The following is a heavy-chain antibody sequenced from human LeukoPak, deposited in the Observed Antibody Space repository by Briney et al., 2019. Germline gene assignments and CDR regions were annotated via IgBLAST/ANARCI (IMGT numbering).Heavy chain of an antibody. CDR3: ARVSYPYYDFWSGYYKSTYYYYMDV. CDR1: GYTFTSYG. Sequence: ASVKVSCKASGYTFTSYGISWVRQAPGQGLERMGWISAYNGDTNYAQKLQGRVTMTTDTSTSTAYMELRSLRSDDTAVYYCARVSYPYYDFWSGYYKSTYYYYMDVWGKGTTVTVSS. D-gene: IGHD3-3*01. CDR2: ISAYNGDT. V-gene: IGHV1-18*01. J-gene: IGHJ6*03.